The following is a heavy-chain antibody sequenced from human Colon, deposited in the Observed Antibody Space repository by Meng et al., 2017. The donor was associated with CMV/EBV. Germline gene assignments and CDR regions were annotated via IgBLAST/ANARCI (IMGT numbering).Heavy chain of an antibody. J-gene: IGHJ4*02. CDR3: ASGRGDYSPPIFEY. V-gene: IGHV4-34*01. CDR1: GGSFSGYS. Sequence: VYGGSFSGYSWSWIRQPPGRGLEWIGEIHHSGSTNDIPSLKSRVTISLDTSMDQFSLRPSSVTAADTALYYCASGRGDYSPPIFEYWGQGALVTVSS. CDR2: IHHSGST. D-gene: IGHD4-11*01.